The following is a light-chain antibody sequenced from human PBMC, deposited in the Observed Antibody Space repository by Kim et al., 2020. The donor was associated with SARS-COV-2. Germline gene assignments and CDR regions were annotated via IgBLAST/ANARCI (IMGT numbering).Light chain of an antibody. CDR2: DVR. V-gene: IGLV2-14*03. Sequence: GHSIHFPCTGTTSDVGRYNFVSWYQHHPGTAPKLMFYDVRERPSGVSNRFSGSKSGNTASLTISGLQAEDEADYYCSSYTGSSTWVFGGGTQLTVL. J-gene: IGLJ3*02. CDR1: TSDVGRYNF. CDR3: SSYTGSSTWV.